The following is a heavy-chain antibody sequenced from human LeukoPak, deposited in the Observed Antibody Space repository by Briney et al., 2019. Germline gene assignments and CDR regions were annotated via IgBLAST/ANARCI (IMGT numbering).Heavy chain of an antibody. V-gene: IGHV6-1*01. Sequence: SQTLSLTCAISGDSVCSGSAAWTWIRQSPSGGLEWLGRTYYHSKWHNHYEVSVKSRMTFHPDTSKDEFSLHLNSVTCEDTPVYYCSRLSWGSKVFDMWGEGTMVTVPS. CDR1: GDSVCSGSAA. J-gene: IGHJ3*02. D-gene: IGHD7-27*01. CDR2: TYYHSKWHN. CDR3: SRLSWGSKVFDM.